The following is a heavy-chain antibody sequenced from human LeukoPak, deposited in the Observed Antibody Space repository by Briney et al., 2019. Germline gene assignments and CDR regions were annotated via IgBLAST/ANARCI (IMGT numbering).Heavy chain of an antibody. Sequence: PSETLSLTCTVSGGSISSGGYYWSWIRQHPGKGLEWIGYIYYSGSTYYNPSLKSQVTISVDTSKNQFSLKLSSVTAADTAVYYCARDLGYYGSGSYERASFDPWGQGTLVTVSS. CDR3: ARDLGYYGSGSYERASFDP. D-gene: IGHD3-10*01. CDR2: IYYSGST. V-gene: IGHV4-31*01. J-gene: IGHJ5*02. CDR1: GGSISSGGYY.